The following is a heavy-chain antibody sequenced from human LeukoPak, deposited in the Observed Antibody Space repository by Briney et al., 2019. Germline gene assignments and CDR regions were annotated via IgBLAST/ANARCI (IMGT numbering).Heavy chain of an antibody. CDR2: MNPNSGNT. Sequence: GASVKVSCKASGYTFTSYDINWVRQATGQGLEWMGWMNPNSGNTGYAQKFQGRVTMTRNTSISTAYMELSSLRSEDTAVYCCARGSGYSSSWGSDPWGQGTLVTVSP. V-gene: IGHV1-8*01. J-gene: IGHJ5*02. CDR1: GYTFTSYD. CDR3: ARGSGYSSSWGSDP. D-gene: IGHD6-13*01.